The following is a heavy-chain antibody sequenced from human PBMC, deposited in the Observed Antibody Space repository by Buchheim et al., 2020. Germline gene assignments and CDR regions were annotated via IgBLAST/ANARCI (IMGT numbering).Heavy chain of an antibody. Sequence: EVQLVESGGGLVQPGGSLRLSCAASGFTVSDHYMDWVRQAPGKGLEWVGRTRDKAHSYTTAYAASVKGRFTISRDDSENSLHLQMNSLKTEDTAVYYCARASPYSGNYYFDFWGQGTL. CDR1: GFTVSDHY. J-gene: IGHJ4*02. CDR2: TRDKAHSYTT. V-gene: IGHV3-72*01. D-gene: IGHD1-26*01. CDR3: ARASPYSGNYYFDF.